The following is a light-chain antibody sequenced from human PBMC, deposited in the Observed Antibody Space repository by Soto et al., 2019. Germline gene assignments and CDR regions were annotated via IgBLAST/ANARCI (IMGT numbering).Light chain of an antibody. J-gene: IGLJ1*01. V-gene: IGLV2-14*01. CDR3: NSYAGDIIRFV. Sequence: QTVLTPPASVSGSPGQSVTISCTGASSDVGAYKYVSWYQQHPGKAPKLMIYEVSNRPSGVSNRCSGSKSGNTASLTISGLQADDEADYYCNSYAGDIIRFVFGTGTKVTVL. CDR2: EVS. CDR1: SSDVGAYKY.